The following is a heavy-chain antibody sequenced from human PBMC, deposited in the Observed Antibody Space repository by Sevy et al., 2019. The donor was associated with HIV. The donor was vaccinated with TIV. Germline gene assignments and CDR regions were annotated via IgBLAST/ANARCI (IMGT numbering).Heavy chain of an antibody. V-gene: IGHV1-2*02. J-gene: IGHJ3*01. D-gene: IGHD3-3*01. Sequence: ASVKVSCKASGNSFTVYYFHWVRQAPGQGLGWMGWINPNSGDTHYAQTFQGRVTMTTDASINAAYMELSRLTSDDTAVYYCARSITIFGVAPVGVWGQGTMVTVSS. CDR1: GNSFTVYY. CDR3: ARSITIFGVAPVGV. CDR2: INPNSGDT.